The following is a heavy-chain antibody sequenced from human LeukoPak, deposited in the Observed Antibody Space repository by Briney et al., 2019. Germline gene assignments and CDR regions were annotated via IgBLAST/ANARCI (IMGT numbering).Heavy chain of an antibody. CDR1: GFTFSSYA. J-gene: IGHJ4*02. CDR3: AKDRGIAGAEYFDY. D-gene: IGHD1-26*01. Sequence: GGSLRLSCAASGFTFSSYAMSWVRQAPGKGLEGVPTISDSGGSTYSADSVKGRFTVSRDNSKNTVYLQMNSLRAGDAAVYYCAKDRGIAGAEYFDYWGQGTLVTVSS. V-gene: IGHV3-23*01. CDR2: ISDSGGST.